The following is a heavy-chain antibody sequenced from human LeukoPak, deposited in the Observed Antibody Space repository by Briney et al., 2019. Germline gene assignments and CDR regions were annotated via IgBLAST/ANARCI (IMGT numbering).Heavy chain of an antibody. CDR2: VFYSGNT. CDR3: ARQGTITYAYFDY. V-gene: IGHV4-59*08. CDR1: GGSLTGYF. Sequence: SQTLSLTCTVSGGSLTGYFWSWIRQPPGKGLEWLGYVFYSGNTRYNPSLESRVTTSADTSKNQFSLRLTSVTAADTAVYYCARQGTITYAYFDYWSQGTLVTVSS. D-gene: IGHD2-2*01. J-gene: IGHJ4*02.